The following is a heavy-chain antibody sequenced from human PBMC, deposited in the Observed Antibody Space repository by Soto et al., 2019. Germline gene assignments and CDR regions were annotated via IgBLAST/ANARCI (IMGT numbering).Heavy chain of an antibody. Sequence: GESLKISCKGSGYSFTSYWIGWVRQMPGKGLVWMGIIYPGDSDTRYSPSFQGQVTISADKSISTAYLQWSSLKASDTAMYYCARLGYYGSGSYYNNWFDPWGQGTLVTVS. CDR3: ARLGYYGSGSYYNNWFDP. D-gene: IGHD3-10*01. V-gene: IGHV5-51*01. J-gene: IGHJ5*02. CDR1: GYSFTSYW. CDR2: IYPGDSDT.